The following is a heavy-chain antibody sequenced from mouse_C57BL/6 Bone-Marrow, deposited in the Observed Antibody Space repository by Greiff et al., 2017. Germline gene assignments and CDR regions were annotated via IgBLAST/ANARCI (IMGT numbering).Heavy chain of an antibody. CDR1: GFNIKDDY. J-gene: IGHJ3*01. CDR3: TWITTVVATGAY. V-gene: IGHV14-4*01. CDR2: LDPENGDT. Sequence: EVQLQQSGAELVRPGASVKLSCTASGFNIKDDYMHWVKQRPEQGLEWIGWLDPENGDTEYAPKFQGKATITADTSSNTAYLQLSSLTSEDTAVYYCTWITTVVATGAYWGQGTLVTVSA. D-gene: IGHD1-1*01.